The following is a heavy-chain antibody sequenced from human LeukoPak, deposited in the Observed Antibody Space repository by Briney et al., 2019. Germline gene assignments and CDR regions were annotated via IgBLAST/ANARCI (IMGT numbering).Heavy chain of an antibody. V-gene: IGHV3-21*01. J-gene: IGHJ4*02. CDR1: GFTFSSYS. D-gene: IGHD5-12*01. CDR2: ISSSSSLI. CDR3: ARAQWRRPDY. Sequence: GESLRLSCAASGFTFSSYSMFWVRQAPGKGLEWVSSISSSSSLIYYADSVKGRFTISRDNAKNSLYLQMNSLRIEDTAVYYCARAQWRRPDYWGQGTLVTVSS.